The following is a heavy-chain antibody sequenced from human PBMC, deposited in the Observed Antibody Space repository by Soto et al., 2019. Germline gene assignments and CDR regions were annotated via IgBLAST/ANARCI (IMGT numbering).Heavy chain of an antibody. V-gene: IGHV4-34*01. CDR3: ARAGAALVRGSIGGFDY. CDR2: INHSGTV. CDR1: GGAFNGYY. J-gene: IGHJ4*02. D-gene: IGHD3-10*01. Sequence: QVHLQQWGARLLKPSETLSLTCAVNGGAFNGYYWTWIRQSPGKGLQWIGEINHSGTVDYNPSLKSRVTFSIDTSKKQFSLALTSVTAPDTAVYYCARAGAALVRGSIGGFDYWGQGTLVTVSS.